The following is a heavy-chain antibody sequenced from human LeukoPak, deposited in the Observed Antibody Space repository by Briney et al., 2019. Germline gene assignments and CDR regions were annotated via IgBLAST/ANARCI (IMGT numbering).Heavy chain of an antibody. CDR3: ARTMIVVVGAFDI. CDR2: ISGSGGST. Sequence: GGSLRLSCAASGFTFSSYAMSWVRQAPGKGLGWVSAISGSGGSTYYADSVKGRFTISRDNSKNTLYLQMNSLRAEDTAVYYCARTMIVVVGAFDIWGQGTMVTVSS. V-gene: IGHV3-23*01. D-gene: IGHD3-22*01. J-gene: IGHJ3*02. CDR1: GFTFSSYA.